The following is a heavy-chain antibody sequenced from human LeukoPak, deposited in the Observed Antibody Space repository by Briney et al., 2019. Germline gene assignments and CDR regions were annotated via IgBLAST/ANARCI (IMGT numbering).Heavy chain of an antibody. CDR3: ARDQGDTAMVEAKHAFDI. CDR1: GGTFSSYA. J-gene: IGHJ3*02. V-gene: IGHV1-69*13. CDR2: IIPIFGTA. Sequence: ASVKVSCKASGGTFSSYAISWVRQAPGQGLEWMGGIIPIFGTANYAQKFQGRVTITADESTSTAYMELSSLRSEDTAVYYCARDQGDTAMVEAKHAFDIWGQGTMVTVSS. D-gene: IGHD5-18*01.